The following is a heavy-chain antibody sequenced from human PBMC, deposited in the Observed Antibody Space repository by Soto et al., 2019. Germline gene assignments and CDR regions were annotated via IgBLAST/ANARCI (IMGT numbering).Heavy chain of an antibody. CDR3: PRVTNRRYYYGMDV. Sequence: SETLSLTCAAYGGSFSGYYWSWIRQPPGKGLEWIGEINHSESTNYNPSLKSRVTISVDTSKNQFSLKLSSVTAADTAVYYCPRVTNRRYYYGMDVWGQGTTVTLSS. CDR2: INHSEST. V-gene: IGHV4-34*01. J-gene: IGHJ6*02. CDR1: GGSFSGYY.